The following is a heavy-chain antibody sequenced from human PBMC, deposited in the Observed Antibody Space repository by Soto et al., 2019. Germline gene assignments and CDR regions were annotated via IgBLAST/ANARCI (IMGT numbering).Heavy chain of an antibody. J-gene: IGHJ4*02. CDR1: GYTFTGYY. CDR3: ARSKKRITMVRGVPLNY. CDR2: INPNSGGT. D-gene: IGHD3-10*01. V-gene: IGHV1-2*02. Sequence: QVQLVQSGAEVKKPGASVKVSCKASGYTFTGYYMHWVRQAPGQGLEWMGWINPNSGGTNYAQKFQGRVTMTRDTSISTAYMELSRLRSDDTAVYYCARSKKRITMVRGVPLNYWGQGTLVTVSS.